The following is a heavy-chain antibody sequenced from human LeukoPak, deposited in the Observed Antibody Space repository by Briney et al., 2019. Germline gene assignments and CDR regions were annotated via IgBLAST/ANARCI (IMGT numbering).Heavy chain of an antibody. Sequence: ASVKVSCKASGYTFTGYYMHWVRPAPGQGLEWMGWINPNSGGTKYAQKFQGRVTMTTDTSISTAYMELSRLRSDDTAVYYCAREPSIEGFDYWGQGTLVTVSS. CDR2: INPNSGGT. D-gene: IGHD1-26*01. V-gene: IGHV1-2*02. J-gene: IGHJ4*02. CDR1: GYTFTGYY. CDR3: AREPSIEGFDY.